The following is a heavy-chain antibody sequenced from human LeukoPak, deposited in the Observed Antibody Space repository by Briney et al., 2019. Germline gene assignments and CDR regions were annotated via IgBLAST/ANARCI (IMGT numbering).Heavy chain of an antibody. CDR1: GFTFSSYW. D-gene: IGHD3-9*01. J-gene: IGHJ4*02. Sequence: GGSLRLSCAASGFTFSSYWMHWVRQAPGKGLVWVSRINSDGSSTSYADSVKGRFTISRDNAKNTLYLQMNSLRAEDTAVYHCAREGYDILTGYYLGLDYWGQGTLVTVSS. V-gene: IGHV3-74*01. CDR3: AREGYDILTGYYLGLDY. CDR2: INSDGSST.